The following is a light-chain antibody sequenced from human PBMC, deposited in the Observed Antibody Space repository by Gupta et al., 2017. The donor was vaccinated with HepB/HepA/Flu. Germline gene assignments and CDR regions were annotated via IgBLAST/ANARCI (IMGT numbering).Light chain of an antibody. J-gene: IGLJ2*01. Sequence: QPVLTQSSSAPASLGSSVKLTCTLSSGHTTYIIAWHQQQPGKAPRYLMKVEYSGTYNKGSGVPDRFSGSSSGADRYLTISNHQSEDEADYYCETWDKKVLGGGTKLTVL. V-gene: IGLV4-60*03. CDR3: ETWDKKV. CDR2: VEYSGTY. CDR1: SGHTTYI.